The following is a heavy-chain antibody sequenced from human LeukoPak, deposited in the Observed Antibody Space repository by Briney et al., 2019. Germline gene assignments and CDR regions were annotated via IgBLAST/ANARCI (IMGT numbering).Heavy chain of an antibody. J-gene: IGHJ6*03. CDR1: GYTFTSYY. Sequence: ASVKVSCRAPGYTFTSYYMHWVRQAPGQGLEWMGIINPSGGSTSYAQKFQGRVTMTRDTSTSTVYMELSSLRSEDKAVYYCARATWELLDYYYMDVWGKGTTVTVSS. V-gene: IGHV1-46*03. D-gene: IGHD1-26*01. CDR2: INPSGGST. CDR3: ARATWELLDYYYMDV.